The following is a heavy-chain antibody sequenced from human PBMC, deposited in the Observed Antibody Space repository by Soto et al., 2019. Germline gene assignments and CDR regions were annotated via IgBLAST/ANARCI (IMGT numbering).Heavy chain of an antibody. CDR1: GFTFSSYA. Sequence: QVQLVESGGGVVQPGRSLRLSCAASGFTFSSYAMHWVRQAPGKGLEWVAVISYDGGDEYYADSVKGRFTISRDNSKNTLFLQMNSLRPEDTAVYYCARDHCRGGTCAFTYWGQGTLVTVSS. J-gene: IGHJ4*02. CDR3: ARDHCRGGTCAFTY. D-gene: IGHD2-15*01. V-gene: IGHV3-30-3*01. CDR2: ISYDGGDE.